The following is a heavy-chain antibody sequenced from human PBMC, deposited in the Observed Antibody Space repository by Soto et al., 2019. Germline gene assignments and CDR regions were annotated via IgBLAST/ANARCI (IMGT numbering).Heavy chain of an antibody. V-gene: IGHV1-69*01. D-gene: IGHD6-13*01. CDR1: GGTFSNYA. Sequence: QVRLVQYGAEVKKPGSSVKVSCKASGGTFSNYAITWLRLAPGQGLEWLGGIIPVFGTVNYAQKFQGRVTITADESTSTAYMELNRLRSEDTAVYYCARDNPYTNSFGNWFDPWGQGTLVIVS. CDR3: ARDNPYTNSFGNWFDP. J-gene: IGHJ5*02. CDR2: IIPVFGTV.